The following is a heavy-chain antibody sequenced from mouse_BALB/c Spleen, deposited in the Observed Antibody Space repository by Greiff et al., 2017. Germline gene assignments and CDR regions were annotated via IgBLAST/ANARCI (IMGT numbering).Heavy chain of an antibody. V-gene: IGHV1-69*01. D-gene: IGHD4-1*01. CDR3: AREGTGSFAY. CDR2: IDTSDSYT. CDR1: GYTFTDYW. J-gene: IGHJ3*01. Sequence: QVQLQQSGAELVMPGASVKMSCKASGYTFTDYWMHWVKQRPGQGLEWIGAIDTSDSYTSYNQKFKGKATLTVDESSSTAYMQLSSLTSEDSAVYYCAREGTGSFAYWGQGTLVTVSA.